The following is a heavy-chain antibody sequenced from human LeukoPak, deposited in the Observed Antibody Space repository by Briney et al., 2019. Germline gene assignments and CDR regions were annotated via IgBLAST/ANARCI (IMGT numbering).Heavy chain of an antibody. V-gene: IGHV4-59*01. D-gene: IGHD2-15*01. CDR1: GGSISSYY. Sequence: SETLSLTCTVSGGSISSYYWSWIRQPPGKGLEWIGYIHYSGSANYNPSLKSRATISVDTSKNQFSLKLSSVTAADTAVYYCARSPGCGGSCYSGNYYYYGMDVWDKGTTVTVSS. CDR3: ARSPGCGGSCYSGNYYYYGMDV. J-gene: IGHJ6*04. CDR2: IHYSGSA.